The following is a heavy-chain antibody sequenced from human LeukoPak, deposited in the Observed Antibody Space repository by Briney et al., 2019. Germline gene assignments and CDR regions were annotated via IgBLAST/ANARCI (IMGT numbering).Heavy chain of an antibody. V-gene: IGHV3-30*03. Sequence: PGGSLRLSCAASGFTFSSYGMHWVRQAPGKGLEWVAVISYDGSNKYYADSVKGRFTISRDNSKNTLYLQMNSLRAEDTAVYYCASAASSSWYPWFDPWGQGTLVTVSS. D-gene: IGHD6-13*01. CDR2: ISYDGSNK. CDR3: ASAASSSWYPWFDP. CDR1: GFTFSSYG. J-gene: IGHJ5*02.